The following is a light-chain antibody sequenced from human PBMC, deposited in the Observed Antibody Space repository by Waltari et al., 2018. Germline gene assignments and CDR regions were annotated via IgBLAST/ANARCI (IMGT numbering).Light chain of an antibody. J-gene: IGKJ5*01. Sequence: DIQMTQSPSTLSASVGDRVTITCRASQYISSWLAWYQQKPGKAPKLVIYKASILESGVPSRCSGSESGTEFTLTISSLQPDDFATYYCQQYNTYPLTFGQGTRLEI. CDR1: QYISSW. CDR2: KAS. CDR3: QQYNTYPLT. V-gene: IGKV1-5*03.